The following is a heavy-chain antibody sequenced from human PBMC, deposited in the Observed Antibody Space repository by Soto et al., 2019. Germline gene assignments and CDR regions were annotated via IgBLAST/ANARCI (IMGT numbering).Heavy chain of an antibody. V-gene: IGHV3-64D*06. J-gene: IGHJ4*02. CDR1: GFTFSSYA. Sequence: AGGSLRLSCSASGFTFSSYAMHWVRQAPGKGLEYVSAISSNGGSTYYADSVKGRFTISRDNSKNTLYLQMSSLRAEDTAVYYCVKDASQGIAAAGRVYWGQGTLVTVSS. CDR3: VKDASQGIAAAGRVY. CDR2: ISSNGGST. D-gene: IGHD6-13*01.